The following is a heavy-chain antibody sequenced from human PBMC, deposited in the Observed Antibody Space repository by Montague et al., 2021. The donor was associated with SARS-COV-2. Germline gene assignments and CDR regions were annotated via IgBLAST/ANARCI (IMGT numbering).Heavy chain of an antibody. CDR3: AKHPGTGALVYWYFDL. J-gene: IGHJ2*01. CDR1: GFTFSSYA. Sequence: SLRLSCAASGFTFSSYAMSWVRQAPGRGLQWVSTIFGSGAGTYYADSVKGRFTISRDNSRDTLYLQMNGLKAEDTAKYYCAKHPGTGALVYWYFDLWGRGTVVSVSS. V-gene: IGHV3-23*01. CDR2: IFGSGAGT. D-gene: IGHD3-10*01.